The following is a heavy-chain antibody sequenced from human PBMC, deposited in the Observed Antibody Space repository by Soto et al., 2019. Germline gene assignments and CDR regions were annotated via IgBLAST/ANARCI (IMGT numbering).Heavy chain of an antibody. CDR3: ARLPRGYSYGYDY. CDR1: GFTFSSYA. D-gene: IGHD5-18*01. J-gene: IGHJ4*02. CDR2: ISYDGSNK. V-gene: IGHV3-30-3*01. Sequence: GGSLILSCAASGFTFSSYAMHWVRQAPGKGLEWVAVISYDGSNKYYADSVKGRFTISRDNSKNTLYLQMNSLRAEDTAVYYCARLPRGYSYGYDYWGQGTLVTVSS.